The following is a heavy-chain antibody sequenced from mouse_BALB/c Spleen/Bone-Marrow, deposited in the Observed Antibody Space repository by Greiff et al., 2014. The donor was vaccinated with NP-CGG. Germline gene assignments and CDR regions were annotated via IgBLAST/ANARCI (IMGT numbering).Heavy chain of an antibody. CDR1: GYTFTTYW. CDR2: INPSNGRT. V-gene: IGHV1S81*02. Sequence: VQLQQSGAELVKPGASVKLSCRASGYTFTTYWMHWVKQRPGQGLEWIGEINPSNGRTNYNEKFKSKATLTVDKSSSTAYMQLSSLTAEDSAVYYCARDYGYDAGFAWCVYWGQGTLVTVSA. J-gene: IGHJ3*01. D-gene: IGHD2-14*01. CDR3: ARDYGYDAGFAWCVY.